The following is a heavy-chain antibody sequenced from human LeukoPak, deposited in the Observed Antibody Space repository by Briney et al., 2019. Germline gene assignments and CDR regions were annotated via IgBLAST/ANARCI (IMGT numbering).Heavy chain of an antibody. J-gene: IGHJ4*02. CDR1: GYTFSNYW. CDR3: ARFLYGHYSHYFDY. CDR2: IYLGDSET. Sequence: GESLRISCKGSGYTFSNYWIGWVRQMPGKGPEWMGIIYLGDSETRYSPSFQGQVTISADKSITTAYLQWSSLKASDTAIYYCARFLYGHYSHYFDYWGQGTLVTVS. V-gene: IGHV5-51*01. D-gene: IGHD2-15*01.